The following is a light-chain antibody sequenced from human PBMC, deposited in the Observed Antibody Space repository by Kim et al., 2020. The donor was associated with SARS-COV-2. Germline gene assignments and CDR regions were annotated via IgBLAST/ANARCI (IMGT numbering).Light chain of an antibody. CDR2: GVS. J-gene: IGLJ2*01. CDR1: SSDVGGYDY. V-gene: IGLV2-14*01. Sequence: QSALTQPASVSGSPGHSSTVSCTGTSSDVGGYDYVSWYQQHPGKAPKPMIYGVSKRQSGVSNHFSASKSGNTASLTISGLQADDEADYYCRSYSSSSFVVFGGGTQLTVL. CDR3: RSYSSSSFVV.